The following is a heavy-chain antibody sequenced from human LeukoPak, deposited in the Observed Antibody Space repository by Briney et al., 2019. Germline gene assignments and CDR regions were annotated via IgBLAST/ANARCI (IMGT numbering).Heavy chain of an antibody. CDR1: GFTFSSYS. D-gene: IGHD2-15*01. V-gene: IGHV3-21*01. CDR2: ISSSSSYI. Sequence: GGCLRLSCAASGFTFSSYSMKCVRQAPGEGVEWVSSISSSSSYIYYADSVMGRFTISRDNAKNSLYLQINSLRAEDTAVYYCARDEGWSVLDYWGQGTLVTVSS. CDR3: ARDEGWSVLDY. J-gene: IGHJ4*02.